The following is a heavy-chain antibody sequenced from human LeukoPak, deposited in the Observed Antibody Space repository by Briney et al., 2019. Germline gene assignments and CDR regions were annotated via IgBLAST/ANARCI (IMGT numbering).Heavy chain of an antibody. Sequence: GSSVKVSCKASGGTFSTYAISWVRQAPGQGLEWMGGIIPIFGTANYAQKFQGRVTVTTDESTSAAYMELSSLRSEDTAVYYCARDGIAAAVDYWGQGTLVTVSS. CDR2: IIPIFGTA. V-gene: IGHV1-69*05. J-gene: IGHJ4*02. CDR3: ARDGIAAAVDY. CDR1: GGTFSTYA. D-gene: IGHD6-13*01.